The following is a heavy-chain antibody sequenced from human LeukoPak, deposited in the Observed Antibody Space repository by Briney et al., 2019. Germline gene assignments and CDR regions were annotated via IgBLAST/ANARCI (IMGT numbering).Heavy chain of an antibody. CDR1: GFTFSSYW. J-gene: IGHJ4*02. V-gene: IGHV3-7*01. Sequence: PGGSLRLSCAASGFTFSSYWMSWVRQAPGKGLEWVADIKRDGSEKYYEDSVKGRFTISRDNAKNSLYLQMNSLRAEDTAVYYCAREADSGSSGDYFDYWGQGTLATVSS. CDR3: AREADSGSSGDYFDY. D-gene: IGHD6-6*01. CDR2: IKRDGSEK.